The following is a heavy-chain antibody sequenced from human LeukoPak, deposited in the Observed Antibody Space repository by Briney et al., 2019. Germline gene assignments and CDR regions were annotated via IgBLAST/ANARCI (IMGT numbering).Heavy chain of an antibody. CDR2: ISYDGSNK. CDR1: GFTFSSYA. J-gene: IGHJ4*02. Sequence: GGSLRLSCAASGFTFSSYAMHWVRQAPGKGLEWVAVISYDGSNKYYADPVKGRFTISRDNSKNTLYLQMNSLRAEDTAVYYCAKMARYCSGGSCYGAHIDYWGQGTLVTVSS. CDR3: AKMARYCSGGSCYGAHIDY. V-gene: IGHV3-30*04. D-gene: IGHD2-15*01.